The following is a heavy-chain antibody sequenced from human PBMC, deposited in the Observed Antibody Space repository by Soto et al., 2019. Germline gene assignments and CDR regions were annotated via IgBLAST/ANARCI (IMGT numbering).Heavy chain of an antibody. J-gene: IGHJ4*02. CDR1: GFTFSSYG. CDR2: IWYDGSNK. CDR3: ASQKD. Sequence: QVQLVESGGGVVQPGRSLRLSCAASGFTFSSYGMHWVRQAPGKGLEWVAVIWYDGSNKYYSDSVKGRFTISRDNSKNMWYRQMNSLRAEDTAVYYCASQKDWGQGTLVTVSS. V-gene: IGHV3-33*01.